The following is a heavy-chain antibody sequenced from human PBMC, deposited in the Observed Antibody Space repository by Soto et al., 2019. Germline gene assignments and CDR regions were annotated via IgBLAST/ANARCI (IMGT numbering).Heavy chain of an antibody. CDR1: GYTFTSYG. CDR2: ISAYNGNT. Sequence: ASVKVSCKASGYTFTSYGISWVRQAPGQGLEWMGWISAYNGNTNYAQKLQGRVTMTTDTSTSTAYMELRSLRSDDTAVYYCARRSGYSMGYFYYGMDVWGQGTTVTVSS. CDR3: ARRSGYSMGYFYYGMDV. D-gene: IGHD3-3*01. J-gene: IGHJ6*02. V-gene: IGHV1-18*01.